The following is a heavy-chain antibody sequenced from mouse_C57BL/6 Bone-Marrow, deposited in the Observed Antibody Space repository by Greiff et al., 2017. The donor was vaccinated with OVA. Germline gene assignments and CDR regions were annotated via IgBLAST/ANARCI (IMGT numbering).Heavy chain of an antibody. Sequence: DVKLQESGPGLVKPSQSLSLTCSVTGYSITSGYYWNWIRQFPGNKLEWMGYISYDGSNNYNPSLKNRISITRDTSKNQFFLKLNSVTTEDTATYYCARRGSNYDYCDYRGQGTTLTVSS. CDR1: GYSITSGYY. V-gene: IGHV3-6*01. J-gene: IGHJ2*01. CDR3: ARRGSNYDYCDY. D-gene: IGHD2-5*01. CDR2: ISYDGSN.